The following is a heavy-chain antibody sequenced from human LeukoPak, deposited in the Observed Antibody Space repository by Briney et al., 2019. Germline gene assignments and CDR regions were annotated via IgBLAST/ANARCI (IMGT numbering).Heavy chain of an antibody. CDR3: TRDIHSWYFDL. Sequence: HPGGSLRLSCAASGFTFSDHYMDWVRQAPGKGLEWVANIKQDGSEKYYVDSVKGRFTISRDNAKNSLYLQMNSLRAEDTALYYCTRDIHSWYFDLWGRGTLVTVSS. J-gene: IGHJ2*01. CDR1: GFTFSDHY. D-gene: IGHD2-21*01. V-gene: IGHV3-7*01. CDR2: IKQDGSEK.